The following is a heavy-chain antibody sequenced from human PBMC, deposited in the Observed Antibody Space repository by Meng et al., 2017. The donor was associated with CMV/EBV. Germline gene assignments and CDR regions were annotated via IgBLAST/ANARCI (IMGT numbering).Heavy chain of an antibody. J-gene: IGHJ5*02. Sequence: FLLSNAWMNWVRQAPGKGPEWVGRIKSKTDGGTTDYAAPVKGRFTISRDDSKNTLYLQMNSLKTEDTAVYYCTTVRITMVRGVPWFDPWGQGTLVTVSS. CDR2: IKSKTDGGTT. D-gene: IGHD3-10*01. CDR1: FLLSNAW. CDR3: TTVRITMVRGVPWFDP. V-gene: IGHV3-15*07.